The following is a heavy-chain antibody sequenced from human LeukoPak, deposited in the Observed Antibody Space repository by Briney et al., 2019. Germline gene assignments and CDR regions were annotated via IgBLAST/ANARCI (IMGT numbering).Heavy chain of an antibody. Sequence: ASVKVSCKASRYTFTGYYMHWVRQAPGQGLEWMGRINPNSGGTNYAQKFQGRVTMTRDTSISTAYMELSRLRSDDTAVYYCARVKYYYDSSGYYFIDYWGQGTLVTVSS. CDR2: INPNSGGT. V-gene: IGHV1-2*06. D-gene: IGHD3-22*01. CDR1: RYTFTGYY. J-gene: IGHJ4*02. CDR3: ARVKYYYDSSGYYFIDY.